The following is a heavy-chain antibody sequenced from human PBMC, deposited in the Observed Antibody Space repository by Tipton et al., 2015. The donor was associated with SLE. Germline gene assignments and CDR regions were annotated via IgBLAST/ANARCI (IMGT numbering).Heavy chain of an antibody. Sequence: SLRLSCTASGFTFSNSWMSWVRQAPGKGLEWVANMKEDGSEKKYVDSVKGRFTISRDNSKNTLYLQMNSLRAEDTAVYYCARDLLILGGYGMDVWGQGTTVTVSS. V-gene: IGHV3-7*01. CDR2: MKEDGSEK. CDR3: ARDLLILGGYGMDV. CDR1: GFTFSNSW. J-gene: IGHJ6*02. D-gene: IGHD3-3*01.